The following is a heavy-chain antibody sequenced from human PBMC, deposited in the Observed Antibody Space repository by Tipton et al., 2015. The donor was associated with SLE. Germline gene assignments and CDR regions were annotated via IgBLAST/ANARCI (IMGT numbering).Heavy chain of an antibody. V-gene: IGHV4-38-2*01. CDR1: GYSISSGYY. D-gene: IGHD3-3*01. CDR2: IYYSGST. CDR3: ARGGTVFGVVLNWFDP. Sequence: TLSLTCAVSGYSISSGYYWGWIRQPPGKGLEWIGYIYYSGSTNYNPSLKSRVTISLDKSKNQFSLKLSSVTAADTAVYYCARGGTVFGVVLNWFDPWGQGTLVTVSS. J-gene: IGHJ5*02.